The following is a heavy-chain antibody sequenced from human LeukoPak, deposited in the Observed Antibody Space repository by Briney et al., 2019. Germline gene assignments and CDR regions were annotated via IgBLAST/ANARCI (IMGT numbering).Heavy chain of an antibody. Sequence: ASVKVSCKASGYTFTGYYMHWVRQAPGQGLEWMGWINPNSGGTNYAQKFQGRVTMTRDTSISTAYMELGRLRSDDTAVYYCARWSSSWCGSRGHYYFDYWGQGTLVTVSS. CDR1: GYTFTGYY. J-gene: IGHJ4*02. D-gene: IGHD6-13*01. CDR2: INPNSGGT. CDR3: ARWSSSWCGSRGHYYFDY. V-gene: IGHV1-2*02.